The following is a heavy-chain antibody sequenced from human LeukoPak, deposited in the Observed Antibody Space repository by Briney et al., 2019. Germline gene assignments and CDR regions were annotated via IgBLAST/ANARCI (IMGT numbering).Heavy chain of an antibody. CDR1: GFTFEDYA. D-gene: IGHD6-6*01. CDR2: ISWDGGST. CDR3: AKDVHSSSSGLGY. Sequence: GGSLRLSCAASGFTFEDYAMHWVRQTPGKGLEWVSLISWDGGSTYFADSVKGRFTISRDNSKNSLYLQMNSLRPEDSALYYCAKDVHSSSSGLGYWGQGTLVTVSS. J-gene: IGHJ4*02. V-gene: IGHV3-43D*04.